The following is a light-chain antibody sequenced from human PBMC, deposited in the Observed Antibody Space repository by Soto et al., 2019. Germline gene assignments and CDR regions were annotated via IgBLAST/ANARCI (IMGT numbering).Light chain of an antibody. Sequence: QSVLTQPASVSGSPVQSITISCTGTSSDVGGYNYVSWYQQHPGKAPKLMIYDVSNRPSGVSNRFSGSKSGNTASLTISGLQAEDEADYYCSSYTSSRVFGGGTKLTVL. CDR2: DVS. J-gene: IGLJ2*01. V-gene: IGLV2-14*01. CDR3: SSYTSSRV. CDR1: SSDVGGYNY.